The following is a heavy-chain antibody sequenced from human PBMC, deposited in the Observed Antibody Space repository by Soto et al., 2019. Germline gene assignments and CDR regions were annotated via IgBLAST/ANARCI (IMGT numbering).Heavy chain of an antibody. Sequence: GCLLLPCSASGCTFSSYAMSWVRQAPGKGLEWVSAISGSGGSTYYADSVKGRFTISRDNYKNTLYLQMNSLRAEDTAVYYCAKDLNWFDPWGQGTLVTVSS. J-gene: IGHJ5*02. CDR3: AKDLNWFDP. CDR1: GCTFSSYA. CDR2: ISGSGGST. V-gene: IGHV3-23*01.